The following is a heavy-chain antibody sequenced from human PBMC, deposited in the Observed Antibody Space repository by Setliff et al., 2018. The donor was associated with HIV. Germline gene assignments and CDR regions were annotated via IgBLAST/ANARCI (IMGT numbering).Heavy chain of an antibody. CDR1: GGSIRSSGYY. Sequence: SETLSLTCSVSGGSIRSSGYYWGWIRQPPGKGLERIGSIYFSGSVFYNPSLNSRVIISIDTSRNQFSLKLSSVTAADTAVYYCARDGPLEGSYRYYYYYMDVWGKGTTVTVSS. D-gene: IGHD3-10*01. CDR2: IYFSGSV. CDR3: ARDGPLEGSYRYYYYYMDV. V-gene: IGHV4-39*07. J-gene: IGHJ6*03.